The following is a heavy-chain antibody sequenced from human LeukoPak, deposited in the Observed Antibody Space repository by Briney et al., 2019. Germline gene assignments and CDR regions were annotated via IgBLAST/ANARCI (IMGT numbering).Heavy chain of an antibody. J-gene: IGHJ4*02. CDR1: GFTFSSYA. D-gene: IGHD6-19*01. Sequence: GGSLRLSCAASGFTFSSYAMSWVRQAPGKGLEWVSAISGSGGSTYYADSVKGRFTISRDNSKDTLYLQMNSLRAEDTAVYYCAKDHYSSGWYPTPFDYWGQGTLVTVSS. CDR3: AKDHYSSGWYPTPFDY. CDR2: ISGSGGST. V-gene: IGHV3-23*01.